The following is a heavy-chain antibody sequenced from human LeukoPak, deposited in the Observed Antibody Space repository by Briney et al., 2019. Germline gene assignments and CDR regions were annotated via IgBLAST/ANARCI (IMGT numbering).Heavy chain of an antibody. D-gene: IGHD2/OR15-2a*01. CDR3: ARQTTFDYYMDV. V-gene: IGHV1-18*01. CDR2: ISAYNGNT. CDR1: GYTFTSYG. Sequence: ASVKVSCKASGYTFTSYGISWVRQAPGQGLEWTGWISAYNGNTNYAQKLQGRVTMTTDTSTSTAYMELRSLRSDDTAVYYCARQTTFDYYMDVWGKGTTVTVSS. J-gene: IGHJ6*03.